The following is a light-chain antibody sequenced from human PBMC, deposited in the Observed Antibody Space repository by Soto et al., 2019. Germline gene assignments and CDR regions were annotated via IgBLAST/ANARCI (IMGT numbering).Light chain of an antibody. Sequence: EIVLTQSPGTLSLSPGERATLSCRASQSVSSSYLAWYQQKPGQAPRLLIYDASSRATGIPDRCSGSGSGTDFTLTISRLEPEDFAVYYCQQYGSSPSTFGQGTKLEIK. CDR1: QSVSSSY. CDR3: QQYGSSPST. CDR2: DAS. V-gene: IGKV3-20*01. J-gene: IGKJ2*02.